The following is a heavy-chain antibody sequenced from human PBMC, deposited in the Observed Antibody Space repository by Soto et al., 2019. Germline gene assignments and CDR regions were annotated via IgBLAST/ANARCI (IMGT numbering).Heavy chain of an antibody. J-gene: IGHJ3*02. Sequence: SETLSLTCTVSCGSVSSGIYYWSWIRQPPGKGLDWIGYIYYSGSTNYNPSLKSRVTISVDTSKNQFSLKLSSVTAADTAVYYCARGILYYVSPNAFDIWGQGTMVNVSS. CDR2: IYYSGST. CDR3: ARGILYYVSPNAFDI. D-gene: IGHD2-8*01. V-gene: IGHV4-61*01. CDR1: CGSVSSGIYY.